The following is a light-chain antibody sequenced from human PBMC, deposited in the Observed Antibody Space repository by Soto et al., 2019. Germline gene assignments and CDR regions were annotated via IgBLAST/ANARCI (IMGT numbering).Light chain of an antibody. V-gene: IGKV3-20*01. J-gene: IGKJ1*01. CDR2: GAS. CDR1: QSVSSSF. Sequence: EIVLTQSPGTLSLSPGEGATLSCRASQSVSSSFLAWYQQRPGQAPRLLIYGASSRATGIPDRFSGSGSGTAFSLTISRLEPEDCAVYYCQQYGSSPRTFGQGTKVEIK. CDR3: QQYGSSPRT.